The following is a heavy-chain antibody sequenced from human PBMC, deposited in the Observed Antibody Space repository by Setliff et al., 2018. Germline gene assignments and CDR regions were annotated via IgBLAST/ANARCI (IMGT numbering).Heavy chain of an antibody. Sequence: GGSLRLSCTVYGFSFNKYWMYWVRQAPGKGLEWVSRINGDATIAHYADSVKGRFTISRDNARNALYLQMVSLRGEDTGVYFCAALDWGENFYNVDVWGQGTLVTVSS. CDR3: AALDWGENFYNVDV. D-gene: IGHD7-27*01. CDR2: INGDATIA. V-gene: IGHV3-74*01. J-gene: IGHJ4*02. CDR1: GFSFNKYW.